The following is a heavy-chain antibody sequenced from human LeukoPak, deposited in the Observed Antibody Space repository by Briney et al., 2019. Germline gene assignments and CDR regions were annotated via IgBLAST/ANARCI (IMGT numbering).Heavy chain of an antibody. CDR1: GFTFSSYG. Sequence: PGGSLRLSCAASGFTFSSYGMHWVRQAPGKGLEWVAVISYDGSNKYYADSVKGRFTISRDNSKNTLYLQMNSLRAEDTAVYYCARDGLQYYYGDPPVDWGQGTLVTVSS. D-gene: IGHD3-10*01. CDR2: ISYDGSNK. J-gene: IGHJ4*02. V-gene: IGHV3-30*03. CDR3: ARDGLQYYYGDPPVD.